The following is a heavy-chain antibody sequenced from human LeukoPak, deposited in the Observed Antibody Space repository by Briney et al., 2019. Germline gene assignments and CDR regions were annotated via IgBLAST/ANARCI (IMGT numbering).Heavy chain of an antibody. Sequence: ASVKVSCKASGYTFTSYYMHWVRQAPGQGLEWMGIINPSGGSTSYAQKFQGRVTMTRDTSTSTVYMELSSLTSVDTAVYYCARKLATVTDAFDIWGQGTMVTVSS. CDR3: ARKLATVTDAFDI. D-gene: IGHD4-17*01. V-gene: IGHV1-46*01. CDR2: INPSGGST. J-gene: IGHJ3*02. CDR1: GYTFTSYY.